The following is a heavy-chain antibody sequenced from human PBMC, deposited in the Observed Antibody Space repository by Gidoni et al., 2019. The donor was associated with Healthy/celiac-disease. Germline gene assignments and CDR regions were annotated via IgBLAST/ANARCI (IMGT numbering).Heavy chain of an antibody. Sequence: EVQLVESGGGLVKPGGSLRLSCAASGFTFSSYSMNWVRQAPGKGLEWVSSISSSSSYIYYADSVKGRFTISRDNAKNSLYLQMNSLRAEDTAVYYCARDRETYYDFWSDLDYWGQGTLVTVSS. CDR1: GFTFSSYS. V-gene: IGHV3-21*01. J-gene: IGHJ4*02. CDR2: ISSSSSYI. D-gene: IGHD3-3*01. CDR3: ARDRETYYDFWSDLDY.